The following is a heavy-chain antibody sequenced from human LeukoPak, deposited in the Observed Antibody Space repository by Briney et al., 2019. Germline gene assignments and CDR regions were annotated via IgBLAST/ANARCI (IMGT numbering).Heavy chain of an antibody. J-gene: IGHJ4*02. CDR1: GLTFSNYW. Sequence: GGSLGLSCAASGLTFSNYWMDWVRQAPGKGLEWVANIKQDGSEKNYVDSVKGRFIISRDNAKNSLYLQMNTLRADDTAVYYCARDGFGTGSNWGQGTLVTVSS. D-gene: IGHD3-16*01. CDR3: ARDGFGTGSN. V-gene: IGHV3-7*03. CDR2: IKQDGSEK.